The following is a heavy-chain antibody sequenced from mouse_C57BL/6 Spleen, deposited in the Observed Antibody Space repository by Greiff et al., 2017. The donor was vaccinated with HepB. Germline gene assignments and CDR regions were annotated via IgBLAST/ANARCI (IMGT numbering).Heavy chain of an antibody. J-gene: IGHJ4*01. Sequence: EVKLVESGGDLVKPGGSLKLSCAASGFTFSSYGMSWVRQTPDKRLEWVATISSGGSYTYYPDSVKGRFTISRDNAKNTLYLQMSSLKSEDTAMYYCARQGDYGSGGIGHYAMDYWGQGTSVTVSS. CDR1: GFTFSSYG. V-gene: IGHV5-6*01. CDR3: ARQGDYGSGGIGHYAMDY. D-gene: IGHD1-1*01. CDR2: ISSGGSYT.